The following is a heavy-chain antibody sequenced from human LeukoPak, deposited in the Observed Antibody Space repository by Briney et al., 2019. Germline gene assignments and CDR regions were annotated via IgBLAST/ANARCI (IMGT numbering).Heavy chain of an antibody. CDR3: VRDRYDSRGYHDY. Sequence: ASVKVSCKASGYTFTAYYMHWVRQAPGQGLEWMGWINPNGGVTNFAQNFQGRVTMTRDTSISTGYMELSSLRSDDTAVYYCVRDRYDSRGYHDYWGQGTLVTVSS. V-gene: IGHV1-2*02. CDR2: INPNGGVT. J-gene: IGHJ4*02. D-gene: IGHD3-22*01. CDR1: GYTFTAYY.